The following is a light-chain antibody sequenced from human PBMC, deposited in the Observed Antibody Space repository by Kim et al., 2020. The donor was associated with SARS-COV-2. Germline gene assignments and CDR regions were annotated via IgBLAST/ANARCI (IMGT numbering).Light chain of an antibody. CDR2: GAS. J-gene: IGKJ2*01. Sequence: LSPGERATLSGRASQRVYSTYLAWYHQKPGQAPKLLIFGASSRATGIPDRFSGSGSGTDFTLTISRLEPEDFAVYYCQQYGSSPFTFGQGTKLEI. CDR1: QRVYSTY. V-gene: IGKV3-20*01. CDR3: QQYGSSPFT.